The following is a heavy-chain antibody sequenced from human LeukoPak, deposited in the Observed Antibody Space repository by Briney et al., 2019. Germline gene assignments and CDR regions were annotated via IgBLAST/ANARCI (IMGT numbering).Heavy chain of an antibody. Sequence: SETLSLTCTVSGGSISSYYWGWIRQPPGKGLEYIGSIYYSGSTYYSPSLKSRVTISVDTSKNQFSLRLSSVTAADTAVYYCARVTGYMTEDYFDYWGQGTLITVSS. CDR2: IYYSGST. V-gene: IGHV4-39*07. D-gene: IGHD6-13*01. CDR3: ARVTGYMTEDYFDY. J-gene: IGHJ4*02. CDR1: GGSISSYY.